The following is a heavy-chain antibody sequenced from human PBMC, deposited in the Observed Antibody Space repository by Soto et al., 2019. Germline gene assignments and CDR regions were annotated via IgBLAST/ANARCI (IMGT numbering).Heavy chain of an antibody. V-gene: IGHV3-53*01. Sequence: GGSLRLSCAASGFIVSSNYMSWVRQAPGKGLEWVSVSYSDGSTYYADSVKGRFTISSDNSKNTLYLQMNSLRAEDTAVYYCARDLWVGPTGVIWGQGTMVTVSS. J-gene: IGHJ3*02. CDR3: ARDLWVGPTGVI. CDR1: GFIVSSNY. CDR2: SYSDGST. D-gene: IGHD1-26*01.